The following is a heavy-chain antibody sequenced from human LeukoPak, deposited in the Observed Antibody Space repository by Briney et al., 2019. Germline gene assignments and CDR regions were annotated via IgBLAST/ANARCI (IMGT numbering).Heavy chain of an antibody. CDR2: ISYDGSKK. CDR1: GFTFSSYA. V-gene: IGHV3-30-3*01. CDR3: ARDQGATTVYYYYGMDV. D-gene: IGHD1-26*01. Sequence: GGSLRLSCAASGFTFSSYAMHWVRQAPGKGLEWVAVISYDGSKKYYADSVKGRFTISRDNSKNTLYLQMNSLRAEDTAVYYCARDQGATTVYYYYGMDVWGQGTTVTVSS. J-gene: IGHJ6*02.